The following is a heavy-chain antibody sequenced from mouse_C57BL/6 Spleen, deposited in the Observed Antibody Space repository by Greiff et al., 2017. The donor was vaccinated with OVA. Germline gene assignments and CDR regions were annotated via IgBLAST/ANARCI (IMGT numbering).Heavy chain of an antibody. Sequence: EVQGVESGGGLVQPGGSLKLSCAASGFTFSDYYMYWVRQTPEKRLEWVAYISNGGGSTYYPDTVKGRFTISRDNAKNTLYLQMSRLKSEDTAMYYCARRDYYGSSYFDYWGQGTTLTVSS. D-gene: IGHD1-1*01. J-gene: IGHJ2*01. V-gene: IGHV5-12*01. CDR1: GFTFSDYY. CDR3: ARRDYYGSSYFDY. CDR2: ISNGGGST.